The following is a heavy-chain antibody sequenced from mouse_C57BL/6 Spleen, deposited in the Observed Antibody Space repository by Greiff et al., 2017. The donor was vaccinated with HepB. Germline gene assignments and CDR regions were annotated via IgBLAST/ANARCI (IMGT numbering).Heavy chain of an antibody. Sequence: EVQLQQSGPELVKPGASVKISCKASGYSFTDYNMNWVKQSNGKSLEWIGVINPNYGTTSYNQKFKGKATLTVDPSSSAAYMQLNSLTSEDAAVYYCAREGEDGYYEAWFAYWGQGTLVTVSA. CDR1: GYSFTDYN. J-gene: IGHJ3*01. D-gene: IGHD2-3*01. CDR3: AREGEDGYYEAWFAY. CDR2: INPNYGTT. V-gene: IGHV1-39*01.